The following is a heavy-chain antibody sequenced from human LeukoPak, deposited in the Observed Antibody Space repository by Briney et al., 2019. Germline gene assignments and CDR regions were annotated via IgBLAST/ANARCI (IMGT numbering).Heavy chain of an antibody. D-gene: IGHD2-15*01. CDR1: GFTFSNYA. CDR2: IRGGGGSR. CDR3: AKGYCSGGSCYTFEYYFDY. V-gene: IGHV3-23*01. J-gene: IGHJ4*02. Sequence: GRSLRLSCAASGFTFSNYAMSWVRQAPGKGLEWVSTIRGGGGSRYYADSVKGRFIISRDNSKNTLYLQMNSLRAEDTAAYYYAKGYCSGGSCYTFEYYFDYWGQGTLVTVSS.